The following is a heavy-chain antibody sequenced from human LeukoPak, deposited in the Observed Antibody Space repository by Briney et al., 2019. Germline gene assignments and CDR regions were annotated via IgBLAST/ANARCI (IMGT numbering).Heavy chain of an antibody. Sequence: SETLSLTCAVYGGSFSGYYWSWIRQPAGKGLEWIGRIYTSGSTNYNPSLKSRVTISVDTSKNQFSLKLSSVTAADTAVYYCARVPFAGRYMDVWGKGTTVTISS. V-gene: IGHV4-59*10. J-gene: IGHJ6*03. CDR3: ARVPFAGRYMDV. CDR2: IYTSGST. CDR1: GGSFSGYY. D-gene: IGHD3-10*01.